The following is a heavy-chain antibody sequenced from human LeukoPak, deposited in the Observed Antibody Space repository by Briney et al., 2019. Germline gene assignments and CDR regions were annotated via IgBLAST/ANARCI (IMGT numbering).Heavy chain of an antibody. Sequence: SVKVSCKASGGTFSTYSISWVRQAPGQGLEWMGRIIPVVGVINYAQTFQGRVTISADKATNTAYVELTNLASDDTAIYYCARVLYWGQGTLVTVSS. CDR2: IIPVVGVI. CDR3: ARVLY. V-gene: IGHV1-69*04. CDR1: GGTFSTYS. J-gene: IGHJ4*02.